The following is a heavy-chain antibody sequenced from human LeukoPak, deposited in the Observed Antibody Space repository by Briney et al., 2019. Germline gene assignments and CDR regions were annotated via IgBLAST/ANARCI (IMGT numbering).Heavy chain of an antibody. V-gene: IGHV4-38-2*01. CDR2: IYHSGST. D-gene: IGHD4-17*01. J-gene: IGHJ4*02. CDR3: ARTPGDYGFDY. Sequence: KPSETLSLTCAVSGYSISSGYYWGRIRQPPGKGLEWIGSIYHSGSTYYNPSLKSRVTISVDTSKNQFSLKLSSVTAADTAVYYCARTPGDYGFDYWGQGTLVTVSS. CDR1: GYSISSGYY.